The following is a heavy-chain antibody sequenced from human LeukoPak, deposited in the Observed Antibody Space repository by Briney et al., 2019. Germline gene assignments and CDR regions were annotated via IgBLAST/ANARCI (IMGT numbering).Heavy chain of an antibody. CDR1: GFTVSGNY. CDR3: AKGGKTCSSTSCYGFFDY. D-gene: IGHD2-2*01. V-gene: IGHV3-53*01. CDR2: IYSGGST. Sequence: GGSLRLSCAASGFTVSGNYMSWVRQAPGKGLEWVSVIYSGGSTYYADSVKGRFTISRDNSKNTLYLLMNSLRAEDTAVYYCAKGGKTCSSTSCYGFFDYWGQGTLVTVSS. J-gene: IGHJ4*02.